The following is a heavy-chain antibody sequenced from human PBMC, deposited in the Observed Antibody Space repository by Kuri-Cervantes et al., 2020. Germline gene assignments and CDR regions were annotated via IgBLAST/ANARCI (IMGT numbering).Heavy chain of an antibody. Sequence: GGSLRLSCAASGFTFSSYAMSWVRQAPGKGLEWVSAISGSGGCTYYADSVKGRFTISRDNSKNTLYLQMNSLRAEDTAVYYCATGRVVVTAIPGYWGQGTLVTVSS. V-gene: IGHV3-23*01. CDR3: ATGRVVVTAIPGY. CDR2: ISGSGGCT. CDR1: GFTFSSYA. J-gene: IGHJ4*02. D-gene: IGHD2-21*02.